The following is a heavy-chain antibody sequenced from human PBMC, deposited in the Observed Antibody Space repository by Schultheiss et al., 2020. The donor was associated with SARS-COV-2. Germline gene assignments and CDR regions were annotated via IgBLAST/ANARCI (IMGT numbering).Heavy chain of an antibody. CDR2: MNPNSGNT. CDR1: GYTFTSYD. V-gene: IGHV1-8*01. Sequence: ASVKVSCKASGYTFTSYDINWVRQATGQGLEWMGWMNPNSGNTGYAQKFQGRVTMTRNTSISTAYMELSSLRSEDTAVYYCARTPRSPGGYYYGMDVWGQGTTGTVSS. D-gene: IGHD2-15*01. J-gene: IGHJ6*02. CDR3: ARTPRSPGGYYYGMDV.